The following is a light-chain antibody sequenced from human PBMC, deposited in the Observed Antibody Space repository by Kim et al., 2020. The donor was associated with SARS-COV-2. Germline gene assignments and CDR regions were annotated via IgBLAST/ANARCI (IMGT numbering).Light chain of an antibody. Sequence: PGDRATLSCSASQNSETYLAWYQKRPGQAPSLLVYDASHRATGVPDRSSGSGSGTDFTLTISSLEPGEVTIYYCQQRNSWPPAVTFGGGAKG. CDR2: DAS. CDR1: QNSETY. V-gene: IGKV3-11*01. CDR3: QQRNSWPPAVT. J-gene: IGKJ4*01.